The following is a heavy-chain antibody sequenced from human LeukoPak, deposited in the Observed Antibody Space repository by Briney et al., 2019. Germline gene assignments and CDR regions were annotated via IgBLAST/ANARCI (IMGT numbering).Heavy chain of an antibody. D-gene: IGHD3-10*01. Sequence: GSLRLSCAASGFTFSSYSMNWVRQPPGKGLEWIGNIYCSGSTYYNPSFKSRLTISVDTSKNQFSLKLSSVTAADTAVYYCASLRTGDFDYWGQGALVTVSS. CDR2: IYCSGST. V-gene: IGHV4-59*04. J-gene: IGHJ4*02. CDR3: ASLRTGDFDY. CDR1: GFTFSSYSMN.